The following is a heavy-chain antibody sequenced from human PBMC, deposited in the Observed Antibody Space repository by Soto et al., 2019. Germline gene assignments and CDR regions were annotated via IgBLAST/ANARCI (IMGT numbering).Heavy chain of an antibody. CDR2: IIPIFGTA. J-gene: IGHJ6*02. CDR3: AKSATGYYYYGMDV. CDR1: GGTFSSYA. Sequence: SVKVSCKASGGTFSSYAISWVRQAPGQGLEWMGGIIPIFGTANYAQKFQGRVTITADESTSTAYMELSSLRSEDTAVYYCAKSATGYYYYGMDVWGQGTMVTVSS. D-gene: IGHD2-15*01. V-gene: IGHV1-69*13.